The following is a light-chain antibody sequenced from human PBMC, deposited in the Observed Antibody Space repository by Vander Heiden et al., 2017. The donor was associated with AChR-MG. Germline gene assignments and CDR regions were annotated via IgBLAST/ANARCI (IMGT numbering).Light chain of an antibody. CDR2: LGS. CDR3: MQALQTPIT. Sequence: DIVMTQSPLSLPVTPGEPASISCRPSQSLLHSNGYNYLDWYLQKPGQSPQLLIYLGSNRASGVPDRCSGSGSGTDFTLKISRVEAEDVGVYYCMQALQTPITFGQGTRLEIK. CDR1: QSLLHSNGYNY. J-gene: IGKJ5*01. V-gene: IGKV2-28*01.